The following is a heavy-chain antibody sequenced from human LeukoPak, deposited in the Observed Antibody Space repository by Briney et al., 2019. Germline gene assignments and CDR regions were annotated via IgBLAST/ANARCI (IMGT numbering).Heavy chain of an antibody. J-gene: IGHJ4*02. D-gene: IGHD6-19*01. CDR2: IYYSGST. Sequence: SETLSLTCTVSGGSINSYYWSWIRQPPGKGLEWVGYIYYSGSTNYKPSLKRRVTISVDTSKNQFSLKVSSVTAADTAVYYCASSRSCSCWSLIDYWGQGALVTVSS. CDR3: ASSRSCSCWSLIDY. V-gene: IGHV4-59*01. CDR1: GGSINSYY.